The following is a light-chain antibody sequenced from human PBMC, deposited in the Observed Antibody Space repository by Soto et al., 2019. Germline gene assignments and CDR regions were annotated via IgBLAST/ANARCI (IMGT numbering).Light chain of an antibody. CDR2: GTS. CDR1: QRVAGSY. CDR3: QQYGASPLP. Sequence: EIVLTQAPGTLSLSPGERATLSCMASQRVAGSYLVWYHHKPGQAPRLLIYGTSSRATGIPDRFSGSGSGTDFTLTISGLEPEDSAVYFCQQYGASPLPFGQGTRLEIK. V-gene: IGKV3-20*01. J-gene: IGKJ5*01.